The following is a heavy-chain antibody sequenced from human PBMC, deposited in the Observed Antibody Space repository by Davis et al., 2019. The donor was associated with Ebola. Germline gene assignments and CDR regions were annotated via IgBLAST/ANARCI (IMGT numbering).Heavy chain of an antibody. CDR1: GFTFSSYW. J-gene: IGHJ5*02. Sequence: PGGSLRLSCAASGFTFSSYWMHWVRQAQGKGLVWVSLINSDGSTTTYADSVKGRFTVSRDNAKNTLYLQMNSLRAEETAVYYCARVHFGDKWRWFDPWGQGTLVTVSS. V-gene: IGHV3-74*01. CDR3: ARVHFGDKWRWFDP. D-gene: IGHD3-3*01. CDR2: INSDGSTT.